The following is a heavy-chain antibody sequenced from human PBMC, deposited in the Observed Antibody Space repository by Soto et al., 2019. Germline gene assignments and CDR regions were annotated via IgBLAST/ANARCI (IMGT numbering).Heavy chain of an antibody. CDR2: IYSIGNS. D-gene: IGHD3-22*01. CDR1: GGSISSGGHY. J-gene: IGHJ4*02. Sequence: QVQLQESGPGLVKPSQTLSLTCTVSGGSISSGGHYWSWIRQHPGKGLEWIGYIYSIGNSYYNPSLKSRVTISVDTSKNQFSLNLRSVTAADTAVYYCARHYYDRSGYSLYYSDYWGQGTLVTVSS. V-gene: IGHV4-31*03. CDR3: ARHYYDRSGYSLYYSDY.